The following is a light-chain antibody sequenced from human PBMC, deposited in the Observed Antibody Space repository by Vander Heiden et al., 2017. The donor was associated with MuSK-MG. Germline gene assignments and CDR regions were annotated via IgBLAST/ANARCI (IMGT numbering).Light chain of an antibody. V-gene: IGKV3-20*01. CDR3: QQDRDSVT. Sequence: EIMLTQSPGTLSLSPGERTTLPCRASQSVGSSFLAWDQQKTGQAPSLLLYGALYRAAGIPDRFSGSGSWTDFTLSISRLETEDFAVYYWQQDRDSVTFGGGTKVEIK. CDR2: GAL. J-gene: IGKJ4*01. CDR1: QSVGSSF.